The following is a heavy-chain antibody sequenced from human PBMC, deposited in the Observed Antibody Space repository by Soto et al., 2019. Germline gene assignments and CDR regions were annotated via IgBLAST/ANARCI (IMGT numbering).Heavy chain of an antibody. CDR1: GFTFSMFG. V-gene: IGHV3-30*18. J-gene: IGHJ6*02. CDR2: ISYDLSNR. Sequence: PVGSLRLSCAASGFTFSMFGMHWVRHAPGKGLEWVAVISYDLSNRLYAYGVKFRFGXXGFXANXXXFLQMNSLRPEDTAVYYCAKDLYGSETYTYYCGMDVWGQGTTVTVSS. D-gene: IGHD3-10*01. CDR3: AKDLYGSETYTYYCGMDV.